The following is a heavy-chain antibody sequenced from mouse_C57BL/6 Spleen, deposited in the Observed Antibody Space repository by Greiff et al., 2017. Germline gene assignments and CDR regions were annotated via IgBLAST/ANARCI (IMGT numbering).Heavy chain of an antibody. CDR1: GYTFTSYW. J-gene: IGHJ2*01. CDR3: ARSGITITTGDYFDY. D-gene: IGHD1-1*01. V-gene: IGHV1-69*01. CDR2: IDPSDSYT. Sequence: QVQLQQPGAELVMPGASVKLSCKASGYTFTSYWMHWVKQRPGQGLEWIGEIDPSDSYTNYNQKFKGKSTLTVDKSSSTAYMQLSSLTSEDSAVYYCARSGITITTGDYFDYWGQGTTLTVSS.